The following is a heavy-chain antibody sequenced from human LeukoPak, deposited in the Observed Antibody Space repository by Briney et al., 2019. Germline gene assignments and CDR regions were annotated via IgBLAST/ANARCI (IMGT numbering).Heavy chain of an antibody. J-gene: IGHJ6*02. Sequence: ASVKVSCKASGYTFTSYGISWVRQAPGQGLEWMGWISAYNGNTNYAQKLQGRVTMTTDTSTRTAYMELRSLRSDDTAVYYCAREGPDSYGFSASYYYYGMDVWGQGTTVTVSS. CDR2: ISAYNGNT. D-gene: IGHD5-18*01. CDR1: GYTFTSYG. CDR3: AREGPDSYGFSASYYYYGMDV. V-gene: IGHV1-18*01.